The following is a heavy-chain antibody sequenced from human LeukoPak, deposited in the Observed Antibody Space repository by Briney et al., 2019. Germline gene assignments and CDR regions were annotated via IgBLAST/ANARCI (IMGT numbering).Heavy chain of an antibody. J-gene: IGHJ4*02. Sequence: SETLSLTCAVYGGSFSGYYWSWIRQPPGKGLEWIGEINHSGSTNYNPSLKSRVTISVDTSKNQFSLKLSSVTAADTAVYYCAREGGGSYYPFDYWGQGTPVTVSS. CDR3: AREGGGSYYPFDY. CDR1: GGSFSGYY. D-gene: IGHD1-26*01. CDR2: INHSGST. V-gene: IGHV4-34*01.